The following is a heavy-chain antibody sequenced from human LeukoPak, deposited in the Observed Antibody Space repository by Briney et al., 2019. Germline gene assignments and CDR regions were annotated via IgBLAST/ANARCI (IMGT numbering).Heavy chain of an antibody. J-gene: IGHJ3*02. Sequence: SETLSLTCTVSGGSISSYYWSWIRQPAGKGLEWIGRIYTSGSTNYNPSLKSRVTMSVDTSKNQFSLKLSSVTAADTAVYYCARDGGITMIVVGDAFDIWGQGTMVTVSS. CDR2: IYTSGST. CDR1: GGSISSYY. D-gene: IGHD3-22*01. CDR3: ARDGGITMIVVGDAFDI. V-gene: IGHV4-4*07.